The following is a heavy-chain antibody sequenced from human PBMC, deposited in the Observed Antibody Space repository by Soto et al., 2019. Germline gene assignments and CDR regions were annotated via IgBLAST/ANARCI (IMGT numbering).Heavy chain of an antibody. J-gene: IGHJ4*02. CDR2: INWNSAKI. CDR3: AKDNYFGSGSYSPTHLAS. V-gene: IGHV3-9*01. CDR1: GFIFDDYA. Sequence: EVRLVESGGGLVQPGRSLRLSCAASGFIFDDYAMHWVRQAPGKGLEWVSGINWNSAKICYADSVKGRFTISRDNAKKTLFLQMNILRAEDTDFYFCAKDNYFGSGSYSPTHLASWGQGTLVNVSS. D-gene: IGHD3-10*01.